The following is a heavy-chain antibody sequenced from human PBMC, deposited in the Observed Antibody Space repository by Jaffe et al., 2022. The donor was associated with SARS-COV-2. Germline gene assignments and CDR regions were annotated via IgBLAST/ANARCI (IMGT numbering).Heavy chain of an antibody. J-gene: IGHJ4*02. D-gene: IGHD2-8*01. CDR2: IYYSGST. CDR1: GGSISSGDYY. V-gene: IGHV4-30-4*01. CDR3: ARDTIYCTNGVCPHDY. Sequence: QVQLQESGPGLVKPSQTLSLTCTVSGGSISSGDYYWSWIRQPPGKGLEWIGYIYYSGSTYYNPSLKSRVTISVDTSKNQFSLKLSSVTAADTAVYYCARDTIYCTNGVCPHDYWGQGTLVTVSS.